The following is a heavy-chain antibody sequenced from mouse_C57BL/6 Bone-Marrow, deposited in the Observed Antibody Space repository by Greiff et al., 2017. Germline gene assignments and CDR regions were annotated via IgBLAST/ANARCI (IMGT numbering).Heavy chain of an antibody. Sequence: QVQLQQPGAELVMPGASVKLSCKASGYTFTSYWMHWVKQRPGQGLEWIGEIDPSDSYTNYNQKFKGKSTLTVDKSSSTAYMQLSSLTSEDSAVYYCAREGDLPGAVDYWGQGTSVTVSS. V-gene: IGHV1-69*01. CDR1: GYTFTSYW. J-gene: IGHJ4*01. CDR2: IDPSDSYT. CDR3: AREGDLPGAVDY.